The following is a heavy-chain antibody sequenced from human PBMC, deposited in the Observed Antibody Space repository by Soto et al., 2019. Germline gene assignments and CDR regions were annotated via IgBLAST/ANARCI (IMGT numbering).Heavy chain of an antibody. V-gene: IGHV4-30-4*01. CDR1: GGSISSGDYY. CDR2: IYYSGST. CDR3: GRKAEDYYSSSGYFATAY. D-gene: IGHD3-22*01. J-gene: IGHJ4*02. Sequence: PSETLSLTCTVSGGSISSGDYYWSWIRQPPGKGLEWIGYIYYSGSTYYNPSLKSRVTISVDTSKNQFSLKLSSVTAADTAVYYCGRKAEDYYSSSGYFATAYWGQGTMVTVSS.